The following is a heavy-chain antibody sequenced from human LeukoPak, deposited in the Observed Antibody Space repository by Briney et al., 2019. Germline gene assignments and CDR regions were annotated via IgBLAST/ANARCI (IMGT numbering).Heavy chain of an antibody. CDR1: GYTFSNYG. D-gene: IGHD3-10*01. Sequence: ASVNVSCKASGYTFSNYGISWVRQAPGQGLEWLGWISADNGQTRYSQQFQERVKMTTDTSTNTAYMELKSLRSDDTAVYYCATLSTYGSGSARDYWGQGTLVTVSS. J-gene: IGHJ4*02. CDR3: ATLSTYGSGSARDY. V-gene: IGHV1-18*01. CDR2: ISADNGQT.